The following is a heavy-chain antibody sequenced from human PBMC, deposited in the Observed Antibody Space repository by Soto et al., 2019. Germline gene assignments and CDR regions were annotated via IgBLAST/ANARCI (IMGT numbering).Heavy chain of an antibody. V-gene: IGHV4-59*01. CDR2: IYYSGST. CDR3: ARNSGSYYRWFDP. J-gene: IGHJ5*02. D-gene: IGHD1-26*01. Sequence: PSETLSLTCTISGGSISGYYWSWTRQPPGKGLEWIGYIYYSGSTNYNPSLKSRVTISVDTSKNQFSLKLNSVTAADTAVYYCARNSGSYYRWFDPWGQGTLVTVSS. CDR1: GGSISGYY.